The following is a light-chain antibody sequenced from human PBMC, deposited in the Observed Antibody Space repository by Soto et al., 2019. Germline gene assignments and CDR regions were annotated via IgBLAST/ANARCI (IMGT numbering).Light chain of an antibody. V-gene: IGLV2-18*02. Sequence: QSALTQPPSVSGSPGQSVTISCTGTSSDVGSYNRVSWYQQPPGTAPKLMISEVSNRPSGVPGRFSGSKSGNTASLTISGLQAEDEADYYCSSYTSSSTDVFGTGTKVTVL. J-gene: IGLJ1*01. CDR3: SSYTSSSTDV. CDR1: SSDVGSYNR. CDR2: EVS.